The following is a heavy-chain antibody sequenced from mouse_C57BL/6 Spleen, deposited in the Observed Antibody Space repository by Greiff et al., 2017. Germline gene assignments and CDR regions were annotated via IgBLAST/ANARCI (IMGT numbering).Heavy chain of an antibody. CDR3: AREGDGRRYAMDY. Sequence: QVQLQQSGAELVRPGASVKMSCKASGYTFTSYNMHWVKQTPRQGLEWIGAIYPGNGATSYNQTFKGKATLTVDKPSSPAYVQISSLTSEDSAVYCCAREGDGRRYAMDYWGQGTSVTGSS. CDR2: IYPGNGAT. D-gene: IGHD1-1*01. CDR1: GYTFTSYN. J-gene: IGHJ4*01. V-gene: IGHV1-12*01.